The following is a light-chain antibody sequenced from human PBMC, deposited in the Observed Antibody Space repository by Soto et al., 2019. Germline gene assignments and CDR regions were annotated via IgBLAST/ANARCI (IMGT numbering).Light chain of an antibody. CDR2: LNSDGSH. CDR3: QTWGTGIQV. V-gene: IGLV4-69*01. J-gene: IGLJ1*01. Sequence: QSVLTQSPSASASLGASVKLTCTLSSGHSSYAIAWHQQQPEKGPRYLMKLNSDGSHSKGDGIPDRFSGSSSGAERYLTISRLQSEDEADYSCQTWGTGIQVFGTGTKVTVL. CDR1: SGHSSYA.